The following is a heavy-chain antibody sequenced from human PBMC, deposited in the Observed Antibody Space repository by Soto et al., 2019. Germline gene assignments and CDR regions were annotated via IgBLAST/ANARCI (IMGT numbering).Heavy chain of an antibody. D-gene: IGHD3-16*01. J-gene: IGHJ3*02. CDR3: ASDRTLWLTDAFDI. CDR2: ISPYNGNT. CDR1: GYTFISDG. Sequence: HVQLVQSGAEVKKPGASLKVSCKASGYTFISDGVSWVRHAPGPGLEWLGWISPYNGNTNYAQKFQGRITMPTDTSTRTVYMDLRGLRTDDRAVYYCASDRTLWLTDAFDIWGQWTMVVVSS. V-gene: IGHV1-18*01.